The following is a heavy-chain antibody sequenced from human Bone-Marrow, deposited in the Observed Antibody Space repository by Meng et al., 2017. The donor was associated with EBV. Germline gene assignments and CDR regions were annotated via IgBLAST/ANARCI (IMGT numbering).Heavy chain of an antibody. CDR3: APGAYGY. Sequence: MQRVESRGGLVKPGGPLRLSCEASGFTFNNYAMSWVRQAPGKGLEWVSAISRSGDSTYYADSVKGRFTISRDNSKNTLYLQMNSLRAEDTAVYYCAPGAYGYWGQGTLVTGSS. V-gene: IGHV3-23*04. D-gene: IGHD5-12*01. J-gene: IGHJ4*02. CDR2: ISRSGDST. CDR1: GFTFNNYA.